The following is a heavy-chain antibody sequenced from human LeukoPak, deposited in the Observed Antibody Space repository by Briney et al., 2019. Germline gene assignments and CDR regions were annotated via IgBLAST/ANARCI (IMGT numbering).Heavy chain of an antibody. CDR3: ARAMSIAARLQTIFDY. V-gene: IGHV1-2*02. CDR1: GFTFTCYY. Sequence: ASVKVSCKASGFTFTCYYMHWVRQAPGQGLEWMGWINPNSGGTNYAQKFQGRVTMTRDTSITTAYMELTSLRSDDTAVYYRARAMSIAARLQTIFDYWGQGTLVTVSS. CDR2: INPNSGGT. J-gene: IGHJ4*02. D-gene: IGHD6-6*01.